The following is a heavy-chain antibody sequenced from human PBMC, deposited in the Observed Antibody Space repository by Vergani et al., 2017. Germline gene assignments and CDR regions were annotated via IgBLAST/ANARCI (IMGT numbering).Heavy chain of an antibody. CDR1: GFAFSSYW. CDR2: IRNKAYGGTT. CDR3: SRGRGYSFGYSDY. J-gene: IGHJ4*02. D-gene: IGHD5-18*01. Sequence: EVQVVESGGGLVQPGGSLRLSCDSSGFAFSSYWMTWVRQAPGKGLEWVAFIRNKAYGGTTEYAASVKGRFTISRDDSKRLAYLQLSGLKTEDTAVYFCSRGRGYSFGYSDYWGQGTLVTVSS. V-gene: IGHV3-49*04.